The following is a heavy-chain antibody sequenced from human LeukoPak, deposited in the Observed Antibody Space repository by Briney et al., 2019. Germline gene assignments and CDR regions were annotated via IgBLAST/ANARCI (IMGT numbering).Heavy chain of an antibody. CDR1: GGSISSGDYY. CDR3: AREKSPTIFGVAEDYYYMDV. CDR2: IYYSGST. V-gene: IGHV4-30-4*02. Sequence: SETLSLTCTVSGGSISSGDYYWSWIRQPPGKGLEWIGYIYYSGSTYYNPSLKSRVTISVDTSKNQFSLKLSSVTAADTAVYYCAREKSPTIFGVAEDYYYMDVWGKGTRSPSP. J-gene: IGHJ6*03. D-gene: IGHD3-3*01.